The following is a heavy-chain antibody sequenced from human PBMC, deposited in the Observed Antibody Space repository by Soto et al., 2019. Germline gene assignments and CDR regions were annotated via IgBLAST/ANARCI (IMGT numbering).Heavy chain of an antibody. V-gene: IGHV2-5*01. CDR2: IYWNDDV. CDR3: AHNAVDRSTSARFDWFDP. Sequence: GSGPTLVNPTQTLTLTCTFSGFSLSSSGVGVGWIRQPPGKALESLGIIYWNDDVRYSPSLKSRLTITKDTSKNEVFLTVADMDPMDTATYYCAHNAVDRSTSARFDWFDPRGQGTLVTVSS. D-gene: IGHD6-13*01. CDR1: GFSLSSSGVG. J-gene: IGHJ5*02.